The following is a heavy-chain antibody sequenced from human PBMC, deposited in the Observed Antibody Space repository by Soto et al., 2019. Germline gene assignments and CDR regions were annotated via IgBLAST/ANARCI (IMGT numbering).Heavy chain of an antibody. CDR2: IIPMFGIA. V-gene: IGHV1-69*02. CDR1: GGTFSSYT. J-gene: IGHJ4*02. Sequence: QVQLVQSGAEVKKTGSSVKVSCKASGGTFSSYTISWVRQAPGQRLEWMGRIIPMFGIANYAQKFQGRVTITADKSTSTASMELSSLRSEDTAVYYGARGYGDSHDYWGQGTLVTVSS. D-gene: IGHD4-17*01. CDR3: ARGYGDSHDY.